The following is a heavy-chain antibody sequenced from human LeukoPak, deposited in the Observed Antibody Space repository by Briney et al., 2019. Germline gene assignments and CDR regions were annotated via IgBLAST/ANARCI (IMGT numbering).Heavy chain of an antibody. CDR3: AKRAVGPFDY. CDR1: GFTFSSYA. D-gene: IGHD4-23*01. CDR2: ISGSGGST. V-gene: IGHV3-23*01. Sequence: GGSLRLSCAASGFTFSSYAMSWVRQAPGKGLAWVSAISGSGGSTYYADSLKGRFTIPRDNSKNTLSLQMNGLRAEDTAVYYCAKRAVGPFDYWGQGTLVTVSS. J-gene: IGHJ4*02.